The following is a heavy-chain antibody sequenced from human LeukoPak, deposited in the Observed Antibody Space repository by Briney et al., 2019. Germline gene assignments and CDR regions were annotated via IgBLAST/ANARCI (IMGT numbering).Heavy chain of an antibody. D-gene: IGHD2-2*01. CDR1: SGSISSSNYY. CDR3: ARQSLVVPAAPPRYMDV. J-gene: IGHJ6*03. Sequence: KPSETLSLTCTVSSGSISSSNYYWGWIRQPPGKGLEYIGSIYYSGSTYYNPSLKSRVTISVDTSKNQFSLKLSSVTAADTAVYYCARQSLVVPAAPPRYMDVWGKGTTVTVSS. V-gene: IGHV4-39*01. CDR2: IYYSGST.